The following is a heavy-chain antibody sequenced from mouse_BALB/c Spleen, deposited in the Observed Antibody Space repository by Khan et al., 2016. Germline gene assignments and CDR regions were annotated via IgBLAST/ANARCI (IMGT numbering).Heavy chain of an antibody. D-gene: IGHD1-1*01. CDR1: GYSITSDYA. J-gene: IGHJ2*01. Sequence: VQLKESGPGLVKPSQSLSLTCTVTGYSITSDYAWNWIRQFPGNKLEWMGYINYSGSTTYNPSLKRRLSITRDTSKNQFFLHLNSVTTEDTATYYCARSLFFDYWGQGTILTVSS. CDR2: INYSGST. CDR3: ARSLFFDY. V-gene: IGHV3-2*02.